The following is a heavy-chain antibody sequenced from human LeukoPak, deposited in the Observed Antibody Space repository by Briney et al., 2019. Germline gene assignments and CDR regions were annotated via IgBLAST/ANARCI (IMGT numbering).Heavy chain of an antibody. CDR2: ISNGGYNK. CDR3: AKEWIRGVINY. D-gene: IGHD3-10*01. V-gene: IGHV3-30*18. CDR1: GFTFNSYG. J-gene: IGHJ4*02. Sequence: RSLRLSCAASGFTFNSYGMHWVRQAPGEGLEWVAVISNGGYNKYYTDSVKGRFTISRDNSKNTLYLQMNSLRAEDTAVYYCAKEWIRGVINYWGQGTLVIVSS.